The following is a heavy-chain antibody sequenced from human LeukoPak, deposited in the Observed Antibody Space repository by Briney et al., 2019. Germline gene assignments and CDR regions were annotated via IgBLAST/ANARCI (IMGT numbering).Heavy chain of an antibody. D-gene: IGHD3-16*01. CDR1: GGSFSGYY. Sequence: SETLSLTCAVYGGSFSGYYWSWIRQPPGKGLEWIGEINHSGGTKYNPSLKSRVTISVDTSKNQFSLKQSSVTAADTAMYYCARVKDPGGYYYYYYMDVWGKGTTVTVSS. CDR2: INHSGGT. V-gene: IGHV4-34*01. J-gene: IGHJ6*03. CDR3: ARVKDPGGYYYYYYMDV.